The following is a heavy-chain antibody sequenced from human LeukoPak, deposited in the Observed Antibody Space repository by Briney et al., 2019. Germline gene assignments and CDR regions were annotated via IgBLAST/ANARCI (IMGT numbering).Heavy chain of an antibody. J-gene: IGHJ3*02. CDR3: ARDVAIFGVVDAFDI. CDR2: IYTSGST. V-gene: IGHV4-61*02. CDR1: GGSISSGSYY. Sequence: PSETLSLTCTASGGSISSGSYYWSWIRQPAGKGLEWIGRIYTSGSTNYNPSLKSLVTISVDTSKNQFSLKLSSVTAADTAVYYCARDVAIFGVVDAFDIWGQGTMVTVSS. D-gene: IGHD3-3*02.